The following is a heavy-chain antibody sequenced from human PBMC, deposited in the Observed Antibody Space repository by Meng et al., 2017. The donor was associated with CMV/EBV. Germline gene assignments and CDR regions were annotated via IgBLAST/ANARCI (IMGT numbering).Heavy chain of an antibody. CDR3: TRDWGDYDYVWGSD. V-gene: IGHV3-49*04. J-gene: IGHJ4*02. Sequence: SLMISWIACGFKFGDYVMSWVRQAAGEGEELVGFISSKGCGETTEYAASVKSRFTISRDDSKGIDYLQMNRLRTEDTAMYHCTRDWGDYDYVWGSDWGQGTLVTVSS. D-gene: IGHD3-16*01. CDR2: ISSKGCGETT. CDR1: GFKFGDYV.